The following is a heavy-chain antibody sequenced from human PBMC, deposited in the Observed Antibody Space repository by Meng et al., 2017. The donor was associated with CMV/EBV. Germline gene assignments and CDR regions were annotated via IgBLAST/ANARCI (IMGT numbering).Heavy chain of an antibody. J-gene: IGHJ4*02. D-gene: IGHD3-3*01. CDR1: GGSFSGYY. Sequence: SETLSLTCAVYGGSFSGYYWGWIRQPPGKGLEWIGSIYYSGSTYYNPSLKSRVTISVDTSKNQFSLKLSSVTAADTAVYYCARQGEGDYDFWSGRRGFDYWGQGTLVTVSS. V-gene: IGHV4-39*01. CDR2: IYYSGST. CDR3: ARQGEGDYDFWSGRRGFDY.